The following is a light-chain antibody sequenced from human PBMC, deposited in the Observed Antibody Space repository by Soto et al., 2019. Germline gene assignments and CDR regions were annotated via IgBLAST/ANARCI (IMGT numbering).Light chain of an antibody. Sequence: QSALTQPASVSGSPGQSITISCTGTSSDVGGYNFVSWYQQHPGKAPRLMILDVNNRPSGVSTRFSGSKSGTTASLPISGLQAEDESAYYCCSYSGSSTIVVFGGGTKLTVL. V-gene: IGLV2-14*03. CDR2: DVN. J-gene: IGLJ2*01. CDR1: SSDVGGYNF. CDR3: CSYSGSSTIVV.